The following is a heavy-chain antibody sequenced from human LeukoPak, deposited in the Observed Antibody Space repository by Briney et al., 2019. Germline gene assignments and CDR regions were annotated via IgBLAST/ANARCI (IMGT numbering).Heavy chain of an antibody. CDR1: GYTFTGYY. Sequence: ASVKVSCKASGYTFTGYYMHWERQAPGQGLEWMGWINPNSGGTNYAQKFQGRVTMTRDTSISTAYMELSRLRSDDTAVYYCARGIPGTTLLHCSSTSCYVFDPWGQGTLVPVSS. V-gene: IGHV1-2*02. J-gene: IGHJ5*02. CDR3: ARGIPGTTLLHCSSTSCYVFDP. CDR2: INPNSGGT. D-gene: IGHD2-2*01.